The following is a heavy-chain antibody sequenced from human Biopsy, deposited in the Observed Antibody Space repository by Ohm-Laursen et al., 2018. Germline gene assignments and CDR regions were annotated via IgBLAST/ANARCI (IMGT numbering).Heavy chain of an antibody. J-gene: IGHJ6*02. V-gene: IGHV3-23*01. D-gene: IGHD2-15*01. CDR3: ARPMSRVVAYGMDV. CDR1: GLRFRMYV. CDR2: IGGSGGGT. Sequence: SLRLSCAASGLRFRMYVLSWVRQAPGKGLAWVSAIGGSGGGTYYADSVKGQFTISRDDSKNTVYLQMNSLRVEDRAVYYCARPMSRVVAYGMDVWGQGTTVTVSS.